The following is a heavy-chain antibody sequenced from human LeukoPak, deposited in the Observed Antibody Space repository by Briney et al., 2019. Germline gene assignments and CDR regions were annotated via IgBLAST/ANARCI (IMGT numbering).Heavy chain of an antibody. D-gene: IGHD4-23*01. Sequence: GGSLRLSCAASGFTFSTYDMSWVRQAPGKGLEWVSSLTSDGGSTEYADSVKGRFTISRDNSKNTLYLQMNSLRAEDTALYFCAKSLVRWAFDYWGQGALVSVSS. J-gene: IGHJ4*02. CDR3: AKSLVRWAFDY. V-gene: IGHV3-23*01. CDR2: LTSDGGST. CDR1: GFTFSTYD.